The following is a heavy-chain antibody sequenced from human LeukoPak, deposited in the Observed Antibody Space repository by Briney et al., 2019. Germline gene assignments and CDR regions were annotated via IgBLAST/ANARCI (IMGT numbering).Heavy chain of an antibody. J-gene: IGHJ3*02. D-gene: IGHD2-15*01. CDR2: INPDSGVT. V-gene: IGHV1-2*02. CDR1: GYTFTDYY. CDR3: ARDGTFDI. Sequence: ASVKVSCKASGYTFTDYYMHWVRQAPGQGLEWMGWINPDSGVTNYPQKFQGRVTMTRGTSSSTAYMELIRLRSDDTAVYYCARDGTFDIWGEGTIVTVSS.